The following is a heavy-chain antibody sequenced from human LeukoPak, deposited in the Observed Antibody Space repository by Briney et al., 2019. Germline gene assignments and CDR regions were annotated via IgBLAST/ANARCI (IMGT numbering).Heavy chain of an antibody. D-gene: IGHD1-26*01. V-gene: IGHV1-69*05. CDR1: GGTLTNYA. J-gene: IGHJ4*02. CDR2: IIPMFDTS. Sequence: GASVKVSRKASGGTLTNYAISWVRQAPGQGLEWMGGIIPMFDTSTYAPKFQGRVTITTDESRSTAYMELTSLRSDDSAVFFCASESLVGSTREAYFDHWGQGTLVTVSS. CDR3: ASESLVGSTREAYFDH.